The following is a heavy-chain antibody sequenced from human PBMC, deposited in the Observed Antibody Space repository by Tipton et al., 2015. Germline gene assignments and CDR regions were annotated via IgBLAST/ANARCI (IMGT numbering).Heavy chain of an antibody. V-gene: IGHV1-2*04. CDR1: GYTFTGYY. CDR2: INPNSGGT. CDR3: ARGRITMVRGPRYYYYGMDV. D-gene: IGHD3-10*01. Sequence: QLVQSGPEVKKPGASVKVSCKASGYTFTGYYMHWVRQAPGQGLEWMGWINPNSGGTNYAQKFQGWVTMTRDTSISTAYMELSRLKSDDTAVYYCARGRITMVRGPRYYYYGMDVWGQGTTVTVSS. J-gene: IGHJ6*02.